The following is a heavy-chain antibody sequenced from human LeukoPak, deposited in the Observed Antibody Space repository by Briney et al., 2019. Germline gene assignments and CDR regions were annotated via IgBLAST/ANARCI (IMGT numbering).Heavy chain of an antibody. D-gene: IGHD6-19*01. J-gene: IGHJ3*02. CDR2: ISAYNGNT. V-gene: IGHV1-18*01. CDR1: GYTFTSYG. CDR3: ARRSEDAFDI. Sequence: GASVKVSYRASGYTFTSYGISWVRQAPGQGLVWMGWISAYNGNTNYAQKLQGRVTMTTDTSTSTAYMELRSLRSDDTAVYYCARRSEDAFDIWGQGTMVTVSS.